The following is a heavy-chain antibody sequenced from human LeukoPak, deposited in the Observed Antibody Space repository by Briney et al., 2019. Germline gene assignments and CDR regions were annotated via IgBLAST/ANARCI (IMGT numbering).Heavy chain of an antibody. CDR3: AKGPILGTKRGAFDI. V-gene: IGHV3-30*18. J-gene: IGHJ3*02. D-gene: IGHD1-26*01. Sequence: GTSLRLSCTASGFSFSSHGMHWVRQAPGKGLEWVAVISYDGSDENYADSVKGRFTITRENSKDTLYLQMNSLGREDTAVYYCAKGPILGTKRGAFDIWGQGTMVIVSS. CDR2: ISYDGSDE. CDR1: GFSFSSHG.